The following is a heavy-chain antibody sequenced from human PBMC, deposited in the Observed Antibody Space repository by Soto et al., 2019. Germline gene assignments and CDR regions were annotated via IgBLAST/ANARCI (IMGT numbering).Heavy chain of an antibody. V-gene: IGHV4-59*01. Sequence: SETLSLTCTVSGGSISRYYWSWIRQPPGKGLEWIGYMYNTGSTVYNPPNKSQDNISVDTSKNQFSLKLISVTAADTAVYFCARDLWGYCGTDCYPLDVWGQGTTVTVS. J-gene: IGHJ6*02. CDR3: ARDLWGYCGTDCYPLDV. D-gene: IGHD2-21*02. CDR1: GGSISRYY. CDR2: MYNTGST.